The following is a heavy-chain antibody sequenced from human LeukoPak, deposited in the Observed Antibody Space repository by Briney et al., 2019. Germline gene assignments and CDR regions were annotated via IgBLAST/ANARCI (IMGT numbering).Heavy chain of an antibody. V-gene: IGHV3-21*01. CDR2: ISSSSSYI. CDR1: GFTFSSYS. CDR3: ARDRGYDILTGYDY. D-gene: IGHD3-9*01. J-gene: IGHJ4*02. Sequence: GGSLRLSCAASGFTFSSYSMNWVRRAPGKGLEWVSSISSSSSYIYYADSVKGRFTISRDNAKNSLYLQMNSLRAEDTAVYYCARDRGYDILTGYDYRGQGTLVTVSS.